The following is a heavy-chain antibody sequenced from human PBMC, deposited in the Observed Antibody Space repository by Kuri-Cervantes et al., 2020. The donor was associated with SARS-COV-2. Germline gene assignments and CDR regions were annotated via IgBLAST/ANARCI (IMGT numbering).Heavy chain of an antibody. V-gene: IGHV4-39*07. Sequence: SETLSLTCTVSGGSISSSSYYWGWIRQPPGKGLEWIGSIYYSGSTNYNPSLKSRVTISVDTSKNQFSLKLSSVTAADTAVYYCARGRVFVVAAAGSVDYWGQGTLVTVSS. CDR3: ARGRVFVVAAAGSVDY. D-gene: IGHD6-13*01. CDR1: GGSISSSSYY. CDR2: IYYSGST. J-gene: IGHJ4*02.